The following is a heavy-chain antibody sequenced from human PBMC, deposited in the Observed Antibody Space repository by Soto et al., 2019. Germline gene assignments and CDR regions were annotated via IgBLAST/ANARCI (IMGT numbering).Heavy chain of an antibody. CDR1: GFTFSSYA. CDR2: ISGSGGST. CDR3: AKDAFIMITFGGAYGALDY. J-gene: IGHJ4*02. D-gene: IGHD3-16*01. Sequence: GGSLRLSCAASGFTFSSYAMSWVRQAPGKGLEWVSAISGSGGSTYYADSVKGRFTISRDNSKNTLYLQMNSLRAEDTAVYYCAKDAFIMITFGGAYGALDYWGQGTLVTVSS. V-gene: IGHV3-23*01.